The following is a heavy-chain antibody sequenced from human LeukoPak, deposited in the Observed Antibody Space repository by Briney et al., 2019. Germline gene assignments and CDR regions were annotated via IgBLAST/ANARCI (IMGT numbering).Heavy chain of an antibody. CDR2: ISGSGGST. CDR3: AKDLGYYGSGTYPYYYYYYYMDV. Sequence: PGGSLRLSCAASGFTFSSYEMDSVRQAPGKGLEWVSAISGSGGSTYYADSVTGRLTISRDNFKNTLHLQMNSLRAEDTSVYYCAKDLGYYGSGTYPYYYYYYYMDVWGKGTTVTVSS. CDR1: GFTFSSYE. J-gene: IGHJ6*03. D-gene: IGHD3-10*01. V-gene: IGHV3-23*01.